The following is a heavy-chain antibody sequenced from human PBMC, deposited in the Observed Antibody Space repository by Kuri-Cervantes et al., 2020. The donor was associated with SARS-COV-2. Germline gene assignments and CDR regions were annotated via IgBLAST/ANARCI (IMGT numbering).Heavy chain of an antibody. J-gene: IGHJ4*02. D-gene: IGHD2-2*01. CDR3: ARRSGYCSSTSCYFFDY. CDR2: IYTSGST. CDR1: GGSISSYY. Sequence: SETLSLTCTVSGGSISSYYWSWIRQPAGKGLEWIGRIYTSGSTNYNPSLKSRVTMSVDTSKNQFSLSLSSVTAADTALYYCARRSGYCSSTSCYFFDYWGQGTLVTVSS. V-gene: IGHV4-4*07.